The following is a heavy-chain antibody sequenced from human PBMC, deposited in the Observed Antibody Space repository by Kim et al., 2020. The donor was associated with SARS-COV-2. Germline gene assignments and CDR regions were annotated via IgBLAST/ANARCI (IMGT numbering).Heavy chain of an antibody. J-gene: IGHJ6*02. V-gene: IGHV3-23*01. Sequence: GGSLRLSCAASGFTFSSYAMSWVRQAPGKGLEWVSAISGSGGSTYYADSVKGRFTISRDNSKNTLYLQMNSLRAEDTAVYYCAKDPRLRTPALFIAAAAQGHGMDVWGQGTTVTVSS. D-gene: IGHD6-13*01. CDR3: AKDPRLRTPALFIAAAAQGHGMDV. CDR2: ISGSGGST. CDR1: GFTFSSYA.